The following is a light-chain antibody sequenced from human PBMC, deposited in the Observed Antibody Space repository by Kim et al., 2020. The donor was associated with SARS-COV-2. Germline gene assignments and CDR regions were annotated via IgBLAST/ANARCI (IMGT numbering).Light chain of an antibody. CDR2: NNN. CDR3: ASWDDTLSGWV. CDR1: SSNIGSNS. V-gene: IGLV1-44*01. J-gene: IGLJ3*02. Sequence: QSVLTQPPSASVTPGQRVTISCSGSSSNIGSNSVNWYQQVPWTAPKVLIYNNNQRPSGVPDRFSASKSGTSASLAISGLQSEDEADYYCASWDDTLSGWVFGGGTQLTVL.